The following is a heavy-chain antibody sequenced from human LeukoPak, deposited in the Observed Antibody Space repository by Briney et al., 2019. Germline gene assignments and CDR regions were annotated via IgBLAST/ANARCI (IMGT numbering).Heavy chain of an antibody. CDR1: GFTFSSYW. CDR2: IKQDGSEK. Sequence: GGSLRLSCAASGFTFSSYWMSWVRQAPGKGLEWVANIKQDGSEKYYVDSVKGRFTISRDNAKNSLYLQMNSLRAKDTAVYYCARDAYYGPENWFDPWGQGTLVTVSS. D-gene: IGHD3-10*01. J-gene: IGHJ5*02. CDR3: ARDAYYGPENWFDP. V-gene: IGHV3-7*03.